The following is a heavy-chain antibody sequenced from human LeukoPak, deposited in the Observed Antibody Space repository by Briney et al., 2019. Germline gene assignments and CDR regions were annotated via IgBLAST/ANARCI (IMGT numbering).Heavy chain of an antibody. Sequence: ASVKVSCKASGYTFTMYYIHWVRQAPGQGLEWMGMINPNDGATTYTQRFQGRVTMTRDMSTTTVYMDLRGLRFEDTAVYFCAREQGGGLSGSLGGLFASYHTYYYMDVWGRGTTVTVSS. CDR3: AREQGGGLSGSLGGLFASYHTYYYMDV. J-gene: IGHJ6*03. CDR2: INPNDGAT. D-gene: IGHD3-16*01. CDR1: GYTFTMYY. V-gene: IGHV1-46*01.